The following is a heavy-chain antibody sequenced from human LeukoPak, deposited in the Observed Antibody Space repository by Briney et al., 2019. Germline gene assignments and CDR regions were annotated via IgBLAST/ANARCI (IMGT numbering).Heavy chain of an antibody. D-gene: IGHD3-9*01. CDR2: IYYSGST. J-gene: IGHJ4*02. Sequence: SETLSLTCTVSGGSISSSNYYWGWVRKPPGKGLDWIGSIYYSGSTYYNPSLKSRVTISVDTSKNQFSLKLSSVTAADAAVYYCARQFYDILTGYYYYFDYWGQGTLVTVSS. V-gene: IGHV4-39*01. CDR3: ARQFYDILTGYYYYFDY. CDR1: GGSISSSNYY.